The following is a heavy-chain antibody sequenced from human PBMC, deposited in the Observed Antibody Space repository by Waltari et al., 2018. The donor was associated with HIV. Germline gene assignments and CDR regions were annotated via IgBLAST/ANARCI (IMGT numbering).Heavy chain of an antibody. CDR1: GFTFSSYS. D-gene: IGHD2-15*01. CDR2: ISSSSSYI. V-gene: IGHV3-21*01. CDR3: ARLQCSGGSCAFDY. Sequence: EVQLVESGGGLVKPGGSLRLSCAASGFTFSSYSMNWVRQAPGKGLEWVSSISSSSSYIYYADSVKGRFTISRDNAKNSLYLQMNSLRAEDTAVYYCARLQCSGGSCAFDYWGQGTLVTVSS. J-gene: IGHJ4*02.